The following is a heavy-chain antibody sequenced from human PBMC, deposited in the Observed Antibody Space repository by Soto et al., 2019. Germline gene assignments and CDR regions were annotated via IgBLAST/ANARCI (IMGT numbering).Heavy chain of an antibody. CDR3: AIDHHGDSSSLFDY. D-gene: IGHD6-13*01. Sequence: GGSLRLSCAASGFTFSSYSMNWVRQAPGKGLEWVSSISSSSSYIYYADSVKGRFTISRDNAKNSLYLQMNSLRAEDTAVYYCAIDHHGDSSSLFDYWGQGTLVTVSS. V-gene: IGHV3-21*01. CDR1: GFTFSSYS. J-gene: IGHJ4*02. CDR2: ISSSSSYI.